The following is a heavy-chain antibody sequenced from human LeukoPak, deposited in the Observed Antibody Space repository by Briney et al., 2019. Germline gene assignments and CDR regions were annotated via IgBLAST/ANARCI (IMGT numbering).Heavy chain of an antibody. J-gene: IGHJ4*02. Sequence: ASVKVSCKASGYTFTSYGISWARPAPGQGLEWMGWISANDGNTDYPQKLQGRVTMTTDTSTSTAYMELRSLRSDDTAVYYCARESHVTREDYWGQGTLVTVSS. CDR2: ISANDGNT. V-gene: IGHV1-18*01. CDR1: GYTFTSYG. D-gene: IGHD3-10*01. CDR3: ARESHVTREDY.